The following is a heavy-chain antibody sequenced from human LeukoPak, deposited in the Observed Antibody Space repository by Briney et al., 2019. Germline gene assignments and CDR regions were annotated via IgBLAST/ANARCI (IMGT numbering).Heavy chain of an antibody. CDR3: ARFYWGN. CDR2: INHSATT. CDR1: GGSFSGYY. J-gene: IGHJ4*02. D-gene: IGHD7-27*01. Sequence: SETLSLTCAVYGGSFSGYYWRWLRQPPGKGLDWIRQINHSATTNYHPSLKSRVTISVDTSKNQFSLKLSSVTAADTAVYYCARFYWGNWGQGTLVTVSS. V-gene: IGHV4-34*01.